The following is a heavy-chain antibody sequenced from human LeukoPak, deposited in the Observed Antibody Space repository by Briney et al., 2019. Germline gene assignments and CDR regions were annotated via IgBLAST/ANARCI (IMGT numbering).Heavy chain of an antibody. J-gene: IGHJ4*02. CDR1: GSTFSSYA. D-gene: IGHD5-12*01. Sequence: QTGGSLRLSCAASGSTFSSYAMSWVRQAPGKGLEWVSAISGSGGSTYYADSVKGRFTISRDNSKNTLYLQMNSLRAEDTAVYYCARPRGYSGYDGDYWGQGTLVTVSS. V-gene: IGHV3-23*01. CDR3: ARPRGYSGYDGDY. CDR2: ISGSGGST.